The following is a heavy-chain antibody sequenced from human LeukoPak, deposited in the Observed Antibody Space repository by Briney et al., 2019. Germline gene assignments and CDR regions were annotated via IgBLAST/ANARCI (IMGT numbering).Heavy chain of an antibody. V-gene: IGHV1-2*02. Sequence: GASVKVSCKASGYTFTGYYMHWVRQATGQGLEWMGWINPNSGGTNYAQKFQGRVTMTRDTSISTAYMELSRLRSDDTAVYYCARGYTPVVVAATPVITMDVWGQGTTVTVSS. CDR1: GYTFTGYY. D-gene: IGHD2-15*01. CDR3: ARGYTPVVVAATPVITMDV. J-gene: IGHJ6*02. CDR2: INPNSGGT.